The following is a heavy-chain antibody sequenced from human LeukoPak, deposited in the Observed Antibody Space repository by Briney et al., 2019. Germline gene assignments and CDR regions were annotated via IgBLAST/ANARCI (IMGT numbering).Heavy chain of an antibody. CDR3: AILKRGYSGYDSVSRDY. Sequence: SETLSLTCTVSGGSISSSSYYWGWIRQPPGKGLEWIGSIYYSGSTYYNPSLKSRVTISVDTSKNQFSLKLSSVTAADTAVYYCAILKRGYSGYDSVSRDYWGQGTLVTVSS. V-gene: IGHV4-39*01. D-gene: IGHD5-12*01. J-gene: IGHJ4*02. CDR1: GGSISSSSYY. CDR2: IYYSGST.